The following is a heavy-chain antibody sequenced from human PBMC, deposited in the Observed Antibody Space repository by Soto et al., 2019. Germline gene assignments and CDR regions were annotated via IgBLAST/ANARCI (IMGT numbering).Heavy chain of an antibody. CDR1: GFTFSSYA. CDR3: AKGELWFGEEIKNWFDP. V-gene: IGHV3-23*01. D-gene: IGHD3-10*01. CDR2: ISGSGGST. J-gene: IGHJ5*02. Sequence: GGSLRLSCAASGFTFSSYAMSWVRQAPGKGLEWVSAISGSGGSTYYADSVKGRFTISRDNSKNTLYLQMNSLRAEDTAVYYCAKGELWFGEEIKNWFDPWGQGTLVTVSS.